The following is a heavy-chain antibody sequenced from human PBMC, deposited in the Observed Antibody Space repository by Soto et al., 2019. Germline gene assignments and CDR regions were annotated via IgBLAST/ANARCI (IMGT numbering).Heavy chain of an antibody. Sequence: GRSLRLSCAASGFTFSDYYMSWIRQAPGKGLEWVSYISSSSSYTNYADSVKGRFTISRDNAKNSLYLQMNSLRAEDTAVYYCAIDLSGPPVHYIVFWCQGTLVTGS. CDR3: AIDLSGPPVHYIVF. CDR1: GFTFSDYY. J-gene: IGHJ4*02. CDR2: ISSSSSYT. V-gene: IGHV3-11*06.